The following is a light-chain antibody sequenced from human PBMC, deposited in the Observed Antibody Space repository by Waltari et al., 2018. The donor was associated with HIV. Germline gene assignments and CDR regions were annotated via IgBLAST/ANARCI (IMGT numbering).Light chain of an antibody. Sequence: DIQLTQSPSSVSASVEDTVTITCRASQDITRLLAWFQQKPGKAPKSLIYGASNLQGGVPSKFSGSGSGTEFTLTISNLQPEDSATYFCQQHYSYPYTFGQGTKVE. CDR2: GAS. CDR1: QDITRL. J-gene: IGKJ2*01. CDR3: QQHYSYPYT. V-gene: IGKV1-16*02.